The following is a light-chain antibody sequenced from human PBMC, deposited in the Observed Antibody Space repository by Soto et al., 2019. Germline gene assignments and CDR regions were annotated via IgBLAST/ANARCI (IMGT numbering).Light chain of an antibody. CDR1: QSVSSSY. V-gene: IGKV3-20*01. J-gene: IGKJ1*01. CDR3: QQYGNSPSWT. Sequence: IVLTQSPCTLSLSPGERATLPCRASQSVSSSYLAWYQQKPGQAPRLLIYGASSRATGIPDRFSGSGSGTDFTLTISRLEPEDFAVYYCQQYGNSPSWTFGQGTKWIS. CDR2: GAS.